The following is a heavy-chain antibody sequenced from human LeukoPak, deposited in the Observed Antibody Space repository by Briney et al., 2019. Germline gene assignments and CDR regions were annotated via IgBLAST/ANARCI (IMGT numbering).Heavy chain of an antibody. Sequence: TLSLTCAVSGGSISSGGYSWSWIRQPPGKGLEWIGYIYHSGSTYYNPSLKSRGTISVDRSKNQFSLKLSSVTAADTAVYYCAREYRPLAYFDYWGQGTLVTVSS. J-gene: IGHJ4*02. CDR2: IYHSGST. CDR3: AREYRPLAYFDY. D-gene: IGHD1-14*01. V-gene: IGHV4-30-2*01. CDR1: GGSISSGGYS.